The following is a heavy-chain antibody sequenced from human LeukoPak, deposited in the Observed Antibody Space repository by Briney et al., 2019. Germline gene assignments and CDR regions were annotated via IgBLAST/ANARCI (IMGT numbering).Heavy chain of an antibody. CDR2: ISSSSSYI. D-gene: IGHD3-10*01. CDR3: AREPQPVLLWFGESPHQGYYYGMDV. Sequence: PGGSLRLSCAASGFTFSSYSMNWVRQAAGKGLEWVSFISSSSSYIYYADSVKGRFTISRDNAKNSLYLQMNSLRAEDTAVYYCAREPQPVLLWFGESPHQGYYYGMDVWGQGATFTVSS. J-gene: IGHJ6*02. CDR1: GFTFSSYS. V-gene: IGHV3-21*01.